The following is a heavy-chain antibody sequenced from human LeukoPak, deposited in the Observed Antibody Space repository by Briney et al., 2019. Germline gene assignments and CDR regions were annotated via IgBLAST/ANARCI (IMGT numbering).Heavy chain of an antibody. D-gene: IGHD3-22*01. CDR3: ARAYDSGSYYDGTDY. Sequence: SGGSLRLSCAASGFTFGSCWMNWVRQTPGKGLEWVANINQDGSQKFYVDSVKGRFTISRDNAENSLYLQMNSLEAEDTAVYFCARAYDSGSYYDGTDYWGQGTLVTVSS. V-gene: IGHV3-7*03. CDR2: INQDGSQK. J-gene: IGHJ4*02. CDR1: GFTFGSCW.